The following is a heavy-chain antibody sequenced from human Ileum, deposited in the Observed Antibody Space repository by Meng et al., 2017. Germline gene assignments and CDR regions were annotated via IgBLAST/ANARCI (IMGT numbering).Heavy chain of an antibody. CDR1: GYTFTANY. V-gene: IGHV1-2*02. CDR3: ATLTVGSGTYYTF. D-gene: IGHD3-10*01. CDR2: VYPDNGDT. Sequence: ASVKVSCKASGYTFTANYIHWVRQAPGQGFEWMGWVYPDNGDTNYAQEFQGRVTMTRDTSITTAYMELTSLKSDDTAVYYCATLTVGSGTYYTFWGQGTLVTGSS. J-gene: IGHJ4*02.